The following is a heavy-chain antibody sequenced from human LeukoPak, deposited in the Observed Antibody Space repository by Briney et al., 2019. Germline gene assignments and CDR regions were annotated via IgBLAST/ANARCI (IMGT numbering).Heavy chain of an antibody. D-gene: IGHD3-16*01. Sequence: ASVKVSCKASGYTFTGYYMHWVRQAPGQGLEWMGWINPNSGGTNYAQKFQGRVTFTTDESTSTAYMELSSLRSEDTAIYYCASGYVPLYYYYYMDVWGKGTTVTVSS. J-gene: IGHJ6*03. CDR1: GYTFTGYY. CDR2: INPNSGGT. V-gene: IGHV1-2*02. CDR3: ASGYVPLYYYYYMDV.